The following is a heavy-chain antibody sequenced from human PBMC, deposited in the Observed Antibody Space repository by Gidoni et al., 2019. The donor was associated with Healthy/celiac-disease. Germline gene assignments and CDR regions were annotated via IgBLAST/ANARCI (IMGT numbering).Heavy chain of an antibody. CDR2: ISSSSSYI. CDR3: ARDRRIAVAGTVDY. Sequence: EGQLVESGGGLVKPGGSLRLSCAASGVTYSSYSMNWVRQAPGKGLVWFSSISSSSSYISYAASVKGRFTISRDNAKNSLYLQMNSLRAEDTAVYYCARDRRIAVAGTVDYWGQGTLVTVSS. J-gene: IGHJ4*02. CDR1: GVTYSSYS. V-gene: IGHV3-21*01. D-gene: IGHD6-19*01.